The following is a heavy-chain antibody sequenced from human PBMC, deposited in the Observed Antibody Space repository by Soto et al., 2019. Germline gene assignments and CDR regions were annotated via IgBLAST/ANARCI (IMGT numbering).Heavy chain of an antibody. CDR2: LDPEDGET. D-gene: IGHD6-6*01. CDR1: GYVFTDYY. CDR3: ATASSIGGRLWYFDL. J-gene: IGHJ2*01. V-gene: IGHV1-69-2*01. Sequence: VQLVQSGAEVKKPGATVKISCKVSGYVFTDYYVYWIQQAPGKGLEWMGFLDPEDGETMYAEKFQGRITITADTSTDTAYMELSSLRSEDTAVYYCATASSIGGRLWYFDLWGRGTLVTVSS.